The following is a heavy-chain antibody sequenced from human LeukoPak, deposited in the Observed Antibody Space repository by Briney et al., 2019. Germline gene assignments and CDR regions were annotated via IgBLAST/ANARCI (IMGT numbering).Heavy chain of an antibody. J-gene: IGHJ6*04. V-gene: IGHV1-18*04. CDR3: ARLTYCDILTGPSGYYYYGMDV. Sequence: ASVKVSCKASGYTFTSYGISWVRQAPGQGLEWMGWISAYKGNTNYAQKLQGGVTMTTDTSTSTAYMELRSLRSDDTAVYYCARLTYCDILTGPSGYYYYGMDVWGKGTTVTVSS. D-gene: IGHD3-9*01. CDR2: ISAYKGNT. CDR1: GYTFTSYG.